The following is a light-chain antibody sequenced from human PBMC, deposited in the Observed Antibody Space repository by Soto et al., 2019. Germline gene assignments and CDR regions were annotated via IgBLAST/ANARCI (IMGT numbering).Light chain of an antibody. CDR2: KAS. J-gene: IGKJ2*02. CDR3: QQYETYSRT. V-gene: IGKV1-5*03. CDR1: QSISTW. Sequence: DIQMTQSPSTLSASVGDRVTITCRASQSISTWLAWYQHKPGKAPKLLIYKASSLEGGVTARFSGSGSGTDFTLTISSLQTDDCATYYCQQYETYSRTFGQGTKVETK.